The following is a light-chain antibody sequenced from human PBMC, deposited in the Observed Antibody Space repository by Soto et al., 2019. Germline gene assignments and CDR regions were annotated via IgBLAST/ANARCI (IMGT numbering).Light chain of an antibody. CDR2: EVT. CDR1: SSDVGGYNY. J-gene: IGLJ2*01. V-gene: IGLV2-8*01. CDR3: SSYAGSNNVV. Sequence: QSVLTQPPSASGSPGQSVTISCTGTSSDVGGYNYVSWYQQHPGKAPKLMIYEVTKRPSGVPDRFSGSKSGNTASLTVSGLQDEDEADYYCSSYAGSNNVVFGGGTKLTVL.